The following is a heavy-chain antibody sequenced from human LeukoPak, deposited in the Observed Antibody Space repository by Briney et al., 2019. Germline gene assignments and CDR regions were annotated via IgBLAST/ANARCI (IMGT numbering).Heavy chain of an antibody. CDR2: ISSSSTDI. J-gene: IGHJ5*02. CDR1: GCAFSNFD. Sequence: GGSLRLSCAASGCAFSNFDMNWVRQAPGKGLEWVSRISSSSTDIYYADSVKGRFTISRDNAKNSLFLQVNSLRAEDTAVYYCARDSDYYGSGMAWGQGTLVTVSS. CDR3: ARDSDYYGSGMA. D-gene: IGHD3-10*01. V-gene: IGHV3-21*01.